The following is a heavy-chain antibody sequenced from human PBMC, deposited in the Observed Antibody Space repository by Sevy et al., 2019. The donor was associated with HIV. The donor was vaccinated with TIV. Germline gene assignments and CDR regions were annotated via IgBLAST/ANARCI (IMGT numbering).Heavy chain of an antibody. CDR2: ISYDGSNK. CDR1: GLTLSSCG. D-gene: IGHD3-9*01. J-gene: IGHJ6*02. Sequence: GALRLSCAASGLTLSSCGMHWARQAPGKGLEWVAVISYDGSNKYYAESVKGRFTISRDTSKNTLYLQMNSLRAEDTAVYYCAEDFTGFYGMDVWGQGTTVTVSS. CDR3: AEDFTGFYGMDV. V-gene: IGHV3-30*18.